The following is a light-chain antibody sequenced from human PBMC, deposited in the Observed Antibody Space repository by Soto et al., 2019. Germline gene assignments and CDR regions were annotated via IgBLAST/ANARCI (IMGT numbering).Light chain of an antibody. J-gene: IGKJ3*01. CDR2: AAS. CDR1: QSISSY. V-gene: IGKV1-39*01. Sequence: DIQMTQSPSSLSASVGDRVTITCRASQSISSYLNWYQQKQGKAPKLLIYAASSLQSGVPSRFSGSGSGTDFTLTISSLQPEDFATYYCQQSYSPPPFTFGPGTRVDIK. CDR3: QQSYSPPPFT.